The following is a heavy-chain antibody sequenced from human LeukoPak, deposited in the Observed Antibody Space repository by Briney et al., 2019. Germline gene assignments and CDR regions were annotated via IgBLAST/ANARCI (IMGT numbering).Heavy chain of an antibody. CDR3: VKTPYSSTWYVGDS. CDR1: GFTFSSYA. V-gene: IGHV3-64D*06. D-gene: IGHD2/OR15-2a*01. J-gene: IGHJ4*02. CDR2: INSDGDST. Sequence: RGSLRLSCSASGFTFSSYAMHWVRQAAGEGLEYVSAINSDGDSTYYADSVKGRFTISRDNSKNTLYLQMSSLRPEDSAVYYCVKTPYSSTWYVGDSWGQGTLVTVSS.